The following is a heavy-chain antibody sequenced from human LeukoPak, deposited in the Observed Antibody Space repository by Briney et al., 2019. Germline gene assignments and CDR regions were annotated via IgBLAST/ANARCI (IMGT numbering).Heavy chain of an antibody. CDR3: ARGISSSWPDGPNNWFDP. V-gene: IGHV1-18*01. J-gene: IGHJ5*02. CDR1: GYTFTSYG. CDR2: ISAYNGNT. Sequence: ASVKVSCKASGYTFTSYGISWVRQAPGQGLEWMGWISAYNGNTSYAQKLQGRVTMTTDTSTSTAYMELRSLRSDDTAVYYCARGISSSWPDGPNNWFDPWGQGTLVTVSS. D-gene: IGHD6-13*01.